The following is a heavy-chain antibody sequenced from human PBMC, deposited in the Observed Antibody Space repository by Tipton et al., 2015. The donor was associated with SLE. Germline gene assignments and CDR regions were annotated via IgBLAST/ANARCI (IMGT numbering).Heavy chain of an antibody. D-gene: IGHD1-7*01. V-gene: IGHV4-34*01. Sequence: TLSLTCTVSGGSISSYYWSWIRQPPGKGLEWIGEINHSGSTNYNPSLKSRVTISVDTSKNQFSLKLSSVTAADTAVYYCASVNYGGYWGQGTLVTVSS. CDR3: ASVNYGGY. CDR2: INHSGST. CDR1: GGSISSYY. J-gene: IGHJ4*02.